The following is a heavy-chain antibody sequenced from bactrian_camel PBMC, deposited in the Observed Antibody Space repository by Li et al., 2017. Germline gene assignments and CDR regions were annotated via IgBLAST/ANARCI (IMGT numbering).Heavy chain of an antibody. J-gene: IGHJ4*01. V-gene: IGHV3S19*01. CDR1: GYSSGPHC. D-gene: IGHD3*01. Sequence: VQLVESGGGSVEAGGSLRLSCVASGYSSGPHCMGWFRQAPGKDYEGVVSLNSDGEIEYSNSAEGRFTISRDEPNHAIYLQMNDLQTNDTAMYYCGACRNGALPTANKYWGQGTQVTVS. CDR3: GACRNGALPTANKY. CDR2: LNSDGEIE.